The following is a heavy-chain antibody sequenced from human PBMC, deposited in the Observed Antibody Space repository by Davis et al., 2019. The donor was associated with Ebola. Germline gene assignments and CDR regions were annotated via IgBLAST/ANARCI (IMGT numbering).Heavy chain of an antibody. CDR2: INHSGST. Sequence: SETLSLTCAVYGGSFSGFYWSWIRQFPGKGLEWIGQINHSGSTSYNPSFKSRVTISVDTSKNQFSLKLTSVTAADTAMYYCAREGSGWYHRLDYWSQGTLVTVSS. V-gene: IGHV4-34*01. CDR1: GGSFSGFY. CDR3: AREGSGWYHRLDY. J-gene: IGHJ4*02. D-gene: IGHD6-19*01.